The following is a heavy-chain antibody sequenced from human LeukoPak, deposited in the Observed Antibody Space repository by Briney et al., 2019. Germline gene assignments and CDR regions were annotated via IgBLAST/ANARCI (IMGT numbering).Heavy chain of an antibody. Sequence: PGRSLRLSCAASGFTFSSYGMHWVRQAPGKGLEWVAVIWYDGSNKYYADSVKGRFTISRDNSKNTLYLQMNSLRAEDTAVYYCAKDRPRIAAAGTLFDYWGQGTLVTVSS. V-gene: IGHV3-33*06. J-gene: IGHJ4*02. CDR2: IWYDGSNK. CDR1: GFTFSSYG. CDR3: AKDRPRIAAAGTLFDY. D-gene: IGHD6-13*01.